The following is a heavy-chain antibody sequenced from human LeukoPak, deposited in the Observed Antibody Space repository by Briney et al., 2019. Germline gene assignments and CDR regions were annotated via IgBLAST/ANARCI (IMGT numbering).Heavy chain of an antibody. J-gene: IGHJ4*02. Sequence: HPGGSLRLSCAASGFTFSNYWMTWVRQAPGKGLEWVSNIKEDGSEKYDVDSVKGRFTISRDNAKKSLYLQMNSLRAEDTAVYYCARVGWGFARVDYWGQGTLVTVSS. V-gene: IGHV3-7*05. CDR3: ARVGWGFARVDY. CDR1: GFTFSNYW. CDR2: IKEDGSEK. D-gene: IGHD7-27*01.